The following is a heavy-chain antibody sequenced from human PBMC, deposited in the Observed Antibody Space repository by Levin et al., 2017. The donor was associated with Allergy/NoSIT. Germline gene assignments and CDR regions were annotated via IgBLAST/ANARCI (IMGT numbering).Heavy chain of an antibody. V-gene: IGHV3-33*01. D-gene: IGHD3-22*01. Sequence: SCAASGFTFSSYGMHWVRQAPGKGLEWVAVIWYDGSNKYYADSVKGRFTISRDNSKNTLYLQMNSLRAEDTAVYYCARDTAIYYYDSSGYSPYYGMDVWGQGTTVTVSS. J-gene: IGHJ6*02. CDR2: IWYDGSNK. CDR3: ARDTAIYYYDSSGYSPYYGMDV. CDR1: GFTFSSYG.